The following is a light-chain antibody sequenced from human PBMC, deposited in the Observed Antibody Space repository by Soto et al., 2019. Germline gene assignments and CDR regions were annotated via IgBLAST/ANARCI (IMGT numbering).Light chain of an antibody. V-gene: IGKV2-28*01. CDR1: QSLLHSNGYNY. CDR3: MQALQTPPNT. J-gene: IGKJ4*01. CDR2: LGS. Sequence: DIVMTQSPLSLPVTPGEPASISCRSSQSLLHSNGYNYLDWYLQKPGQSPQLLIYLGSNRASGVPDRFGGGGSGTDFTLKISRVEVEDVGVYYCMQALQTPPNTFGGGTKVEIK.